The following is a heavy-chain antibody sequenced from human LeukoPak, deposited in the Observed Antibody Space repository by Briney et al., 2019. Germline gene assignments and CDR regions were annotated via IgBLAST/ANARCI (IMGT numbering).Heavy chain of an antibody. D-gene: IGHD2-15*01. CDR3: AKGLFYCSGGSCYSDFTYYFDY. Sequence: GGSLRLSCAASGFTFSSYAMSWVRQAPGKGLEWVSAISGSGGSTYYADSVEGRFTISRDNSKNTLYLQMNSLRAEDTAVYYCAKGLFYCSGGSCYSDFTYYFDYWGQRTLVTVSS. V-gene: IGHV3-23*01. J-gene: IGHJ4*02. CDR2: ISGSGGST. CDR1: GFTFSSYA.